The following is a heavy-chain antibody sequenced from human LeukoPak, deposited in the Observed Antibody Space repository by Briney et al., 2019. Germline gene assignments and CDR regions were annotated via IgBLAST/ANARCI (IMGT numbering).Heavy chain of an antibody. CDR2: IYSGGST. V-gene: IGHV3-53*01. D-gene: IGHD2-15*01. CDR1: GFTVSSNY. Sequence: PGGSLRLSCAASGFTVSSNYMSWVRQAPGKGLEWVSVIYSGGSTYYADSVKGRFTISRDNAQNSLYLQMNSLRVEDTAIYYCARDVAATGALDIWGQGTLLTVSS. CDR3: ARDVAATGALDI. J-gene: IGHJ3*02.